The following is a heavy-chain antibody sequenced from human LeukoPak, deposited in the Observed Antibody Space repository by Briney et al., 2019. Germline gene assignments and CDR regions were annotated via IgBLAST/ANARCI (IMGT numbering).Heavy chain of an antibody. V-gene: IGHV4-59*01. D-gene: IGHD3-10*01. Sequence: SETLSLTCTVSGGSISSYYWSWIRQPPGKGLEWIGYIYYSGSTNYNPSLKSRVTISVDTSKNQFSLKLSSVTAADTAVYYCARARGGLWLGESDMDVWGKGTTVTVSS. CDR3: ARARGGLWLGESDMDV. CDR1: GGSISSYY. CDR2: IYYSGST. J-gene: IGHJ6*03.